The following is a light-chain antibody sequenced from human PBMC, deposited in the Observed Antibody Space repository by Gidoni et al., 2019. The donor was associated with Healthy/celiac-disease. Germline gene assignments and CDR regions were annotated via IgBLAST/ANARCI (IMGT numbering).Light chain of an antibody. CDR2: GAS. CDR1: QSVSSSY. J-gene: IGKJ3*01. CDR3: QQYGSSPPVT. V-gene: IGKV3-20*01. Sequence: EIVLTQSPGTLSLSPGERATLSCRASQSVSSSYFAWYQQKPGQAPRLLIYGASSRATGIPDRGSGSGAGTDFTLTISRLEPEDFAVYYCQQYGSSPPVTFGPGTKVDIK.